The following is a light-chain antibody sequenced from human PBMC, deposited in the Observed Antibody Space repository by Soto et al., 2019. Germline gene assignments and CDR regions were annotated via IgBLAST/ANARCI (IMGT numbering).Light chain of an antibody. CDR2: DDS. CDR1: NIGSKT. Sequence: SYALAQPPSMSGAPGQTARITCGGNNIGSKTVHWYQQKAGQAPVLVVYDDSDRPSGIPERFSGSNSGNTATLTISRVEAGDEADYYCQVWDVSTVHYVFGTGTKVTVL. J-gene: IGLJ1*01. V-gene: IGLV3-21*02. CDR3: QVWDVSTVHYV.